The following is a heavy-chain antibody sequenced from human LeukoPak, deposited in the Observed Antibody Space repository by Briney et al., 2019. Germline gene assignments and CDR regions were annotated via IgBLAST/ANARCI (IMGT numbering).Heavy chain of an antibody. V-gene: IGHV3-23*01. CDR2: ISGSGGNR. J-gene: IGHJ4*02. D-gene: IGHD2-15*01. CDR1: GFTFSTYT. CDR3: AKDSSPFSPATDPDY. Sequence: PGGSLRLSCAASGFTFSTYTMNWVRQAPGKGLEWVSAISGSGGNRYYADSVKGRVTISRDSSKNTLSLQMNSLRAEDTAVYYCAKDSSPFSPATDPDYWGQGTLVTVSS.